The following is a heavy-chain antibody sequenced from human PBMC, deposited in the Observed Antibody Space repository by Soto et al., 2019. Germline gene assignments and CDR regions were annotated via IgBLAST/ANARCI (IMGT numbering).Heavy chain of an antibody. CDR2: INWNGGST. CDR3: ARAPGYCSGGSCYSDY. Sequence: GGSLRLSCAASGFTFDDYGMSWVRQAPGKGLEWVSGINWNGGSTGYADSVKGRFTISRDNAKNSLYLQMNSLRAEDTALYHCARAPGYCSGGSCYSDYWGQGTLVTVSS. V-gene: IGHV3-20*01. CDR1: GFTFDDYG. D-gene: IGHD2-15*01. J-gene: IGHJ4*02.